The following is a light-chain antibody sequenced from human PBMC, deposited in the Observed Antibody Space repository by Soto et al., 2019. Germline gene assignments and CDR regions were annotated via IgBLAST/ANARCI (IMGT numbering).Light chain of an antibody. Sequence: EIVLTQSPATLSLSPGERATLSCRASQSFSSYLAWYQQKPGQAPRLLIYDASNRATGIPARFSGSGSGTDCNLTITTLEPEDFPVYYCPQHSNWPPYTCGNGDKLEIK. CDR2: DAS. CDR3: PQHSNWPPYT. CDR1: QSFSSY. J-gene: IGKJ2*01. V-gene: IGKV3-11*01.